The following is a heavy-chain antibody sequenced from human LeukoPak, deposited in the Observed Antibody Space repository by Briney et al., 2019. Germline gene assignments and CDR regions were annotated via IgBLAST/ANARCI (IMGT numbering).Heavy chain of an antibody. CDR1: GGSISSYY. D-gene: IGHD2-21*02. J-gene: IGHJ3*02. CDR2: IYYSGST. Sequence: SETLSLTCTVSGGSISSYYWSWIRQPPGKGLEWIGYIYYSGSTNYNPSLKSRVTISLVMSKNQISLKLSSVTTADTAMYYCARTDDAFHIWGHGTTVAVSS. V-gene: IGHV4-59*01. CDR3: ARTDDAFHI.